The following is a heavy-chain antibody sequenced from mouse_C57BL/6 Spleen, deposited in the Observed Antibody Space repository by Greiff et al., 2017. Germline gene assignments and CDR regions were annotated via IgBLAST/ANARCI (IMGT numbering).Heavy chain of an antibody. D-gene: IGHD2-3*01. CDR2: INPNNGGT. CDR3: AREEGYDGYYAFAY. CDR1: GYTFTDYN. V-gene: IGHV1-18*01. Sequence: EVQLQQSGPELVKPGASVKIPCKASGYTFTDYNMDWVKQSHGKSLEWIGDINPNNGGTNYNQKFKGKATLTVDKSSSTAYMELRSLTSEDTAVYYCAREEGYDGYYAFAYWGQGTLVTVAA. J-gene: IGHJ3*01.